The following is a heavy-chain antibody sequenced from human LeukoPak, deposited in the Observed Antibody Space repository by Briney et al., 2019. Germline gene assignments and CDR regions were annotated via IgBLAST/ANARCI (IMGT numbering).Heavy chain of an antibody. CDR2: INPNSGGT. V-gene: IGHV1-2*02. J-gene: IGHJ5*02. Sequence: ASVKVSCKASGYTFTGYYMHWVRQAPGQGLEWMGWINPNSGGTNYAQKFQGRVTMTRDTSISTAYMELSRLRPDDTAVYYCARDLKLWFGEWRDWLFDPWGQGTLVTVSA. CDR3: ARDLKLWFGEWRDWLFDP. D-gene: IGHD3-10*01. CDR1: GYTFTGYY.